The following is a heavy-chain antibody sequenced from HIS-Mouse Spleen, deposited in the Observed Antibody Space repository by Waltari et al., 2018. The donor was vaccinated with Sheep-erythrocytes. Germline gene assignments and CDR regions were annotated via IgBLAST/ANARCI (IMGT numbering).Heavy chain of an antibody. J-gene: IGHJ6*02. CDR3: AKDIGTGLSYGMDV. CDR2: ISWNSGSI. D-gene: IGHD1-1*01. CDR1: GFTFDSVA. V-gene: IGHV3-9*01. Sequence: EVQLVESVGGLLKPGRSLRLSCASSGFTFDSVAMHWVRQAPGKGLEWVSGISWNSGSIGYADSVKGRFTISRDNAKNSLYLQMNSLRAEDTALYYCAKDIGTGLSYGMDVWGQGTTVTVSS.